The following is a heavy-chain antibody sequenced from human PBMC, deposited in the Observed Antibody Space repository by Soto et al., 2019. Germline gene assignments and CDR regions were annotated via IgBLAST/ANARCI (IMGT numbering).Heavy chain of an antibody. Sequence: ASVKVSCKASGYTFTSYGISWVRQAPGQGLEWMGWISAYNGNTNYAQKLQGRVTMTTDTSTSTAYMELRSLRSDDTAVYYCARSPYYYDSSGYYYVDYWGQGTLVTVSS. V-gene: IGHV1-18*01. CDR2: ISAYNGNT. D-gene: IGHD3-22*01. J-gene: IGHJ4*02. CDR1: GYTFTSYG. CDR3: ARSPYYYDSSGYYYVDY.